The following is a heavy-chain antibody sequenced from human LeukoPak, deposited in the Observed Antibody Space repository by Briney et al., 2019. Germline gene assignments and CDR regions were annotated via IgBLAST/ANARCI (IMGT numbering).Heavy chain of an antibody. D-gene: IGHD3-10*01. Sequence: ASVKVSCKASGYTFTSYYMHWVRQAPGQGLEWMGIINPSGGSTSYAQKFQGRVTMTRDMSISTAYMELSRLRSDDKAVYYCARLPSYGSGRGDRVDYWGQGTLVTVSS. CDR1: GYTFTSYY. J-gene: IGHJ4*02. V-gene: IGHV1-46*01. CDR2: INPSGGST. CDR3: ARLPSYGSGRGDRVDY.